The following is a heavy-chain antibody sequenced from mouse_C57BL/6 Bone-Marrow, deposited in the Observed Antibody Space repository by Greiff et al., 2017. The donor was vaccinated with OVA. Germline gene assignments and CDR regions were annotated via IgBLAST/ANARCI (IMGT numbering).Heavy chain of an antibody. CDR1: GFTFSDFY. V-gene: IGHV7-1*01. CDR2: SRNKANDYTT. Sequence: EVKLVESGGGLVQSGRSLRLSCATSGFTFSDFYMEWVRQAPGKGLEWIAASRNKANDYTTEYSASVKGRFIVSRDTSQSILYLQMNALRAEDTAIYYCARGNWDFDVWGTGTTVTVSS. J-gene: IGHJ1*03. CDR3: ARGNWDFDV.